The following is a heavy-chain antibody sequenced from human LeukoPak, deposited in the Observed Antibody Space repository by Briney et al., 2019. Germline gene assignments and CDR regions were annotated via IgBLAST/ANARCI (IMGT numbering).Heavy chain of an antibody. CDR3: ARRNNIVVVPAAIWFDP. CDR2: INHSGST. D-gene: IGHD2-2*01. Sequence: SETLSLPCAVYGGSFSGYYWSWIRQPPGKGLEWIGEINHSGSTNYNPSLKSRVTISVDTSKNQFSLKLSSVTAADTAVYYCARRNNIVVVPAAIWFDPWGQGTLVTVSS. CDR1: GGSFSGYY. V-gene: IGHV4-34*01. J-gene: IGHJ5*02.